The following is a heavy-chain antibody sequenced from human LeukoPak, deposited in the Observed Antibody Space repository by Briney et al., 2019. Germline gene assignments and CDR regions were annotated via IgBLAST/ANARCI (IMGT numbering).Heavy chain of an antibody. D-gene: IGHD3/OR15-3a*01. J-gene: IGHJ4*02. Sequence: GECLRLSCAAAAVTFSNYAMTWVRKAPWEGLEWVSAISGDSAYIYYVDSVKGRFTTSRDNSKNTLYLQMNSLRAEDTAMYYCAKNFGPGKAFYDHWGQGTLVTVSS. CDR1: AVTFSNYA. V-gene: IGHV3-23*01. CDR2: ISGDSAYI. CDR3: AKNFGPGKAFYDH.